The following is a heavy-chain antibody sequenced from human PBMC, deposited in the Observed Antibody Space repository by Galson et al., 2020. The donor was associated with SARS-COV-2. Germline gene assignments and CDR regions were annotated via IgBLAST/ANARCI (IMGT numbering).Heavy chain of an antibody. V-gene: IGHV3-48*01. J-gene: IGHJ6*02. CDR2: ITSSTTIT. Sequence: GGSLRLSCAASGFTFTRYSMNWVRQAPGRGLEWLSYITSSTTITYYADSVRGRFTISRDNAKNSLYLQMDSLRAEDTAVYYCARDGRRGSDMDVWGQGTTVTVSS. CDR3: ARDGRRGSDMDV. CDR1: GFTFTRYS. D-gene: IGHD3-10*01.